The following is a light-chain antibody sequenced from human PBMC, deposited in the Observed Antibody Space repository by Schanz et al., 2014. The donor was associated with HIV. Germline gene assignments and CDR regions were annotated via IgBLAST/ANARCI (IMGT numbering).Light chain of an antibody. Sequence: QSVLTQPASVSGSPGQSITISCTGTSSDVGGYNYVSWYQQHPGKAPKLMIYDVNYRPSGSSNRFSGSKSGSTASLAIFGLQAEDEADYYCSSYTTNGTWLFGGGTKLTVL. CDR3: SSYTTNGTWL. J-gene: IGLJ3*02. V-gene: IGLV2-14*03. CDR1: SSDVGGYNY. CDR2: DVN.